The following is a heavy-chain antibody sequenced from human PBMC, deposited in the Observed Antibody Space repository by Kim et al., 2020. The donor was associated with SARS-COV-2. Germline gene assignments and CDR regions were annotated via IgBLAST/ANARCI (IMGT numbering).Heavy chain of an antibody. D-gene: IGHD1-26*01. V-gene: IGHV3-30-3*01. J-gene: IGHJ6*02. CDR3: ARARGGSYYYGMDV. Sequence: GGSLRLSCAASGFTFSSYAMHWVRQAPGKGLEWVVVISYDRSNKYYADSVKGRFTISRDNSKNTLYLQMNSLRAEDTAVYYCARARGGSYYYGMDVWGQGTTVTVSS. CDR2: ISYDRSNK. CDR1: GFTFSSYA.